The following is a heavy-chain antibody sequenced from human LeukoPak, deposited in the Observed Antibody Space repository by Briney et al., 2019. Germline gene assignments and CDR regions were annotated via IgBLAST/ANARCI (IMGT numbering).Heavy chain of an antibody. V-gene: IGHV4-39*01. CDR3: ARQPGGRYLEY. CDR2: VYYSESGTT. D-gene: IGHD1-26*01. Sequence: SETLSLICSVSGGSVSSSNYYWGWIRQPPGKGLEWIGSVYYSESGTTYYNPPLKSRLTMSVDTSKNQFSLRLSSVTAADTAVYYCARQPGGRYLEYWGQGTLVTVSS. J-gene: IGHJ4*02. CDR1: GGSVSSSNYY.